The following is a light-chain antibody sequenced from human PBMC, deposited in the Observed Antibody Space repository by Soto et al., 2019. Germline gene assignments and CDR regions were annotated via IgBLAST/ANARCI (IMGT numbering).Light chain of an antibody. V-gene: IGKV3-15*01. J-gene: IGKJ2*01. Sequence: EIVMTQSPATLSVSPGESATLSCRASQSISSSKLAWYQQNPGQAPRLLMYGASNRATGIPARFSGSGSGTEFTLTISSLQSEDFAVYYCQQYNNWPLYTFGQGTKVDIK. CDR1: QSISSS. CDR2: GAS. CDR3: QQYNNWPLYT.